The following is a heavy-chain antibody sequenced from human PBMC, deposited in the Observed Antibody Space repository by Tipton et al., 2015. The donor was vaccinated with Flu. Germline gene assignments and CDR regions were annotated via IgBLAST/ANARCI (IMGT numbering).Heavy chain of an antibody. CDR1: GGSISSGGYS. V-gene: IGHV4-30-2*01. Sequence: TLSLTCAVSGGSISSGGYSWSWIRQPPGKGLEWIGYIYHSGSTYYNPSLKSRVTMSVDRSKNQFSLKLSSVTAADTAVYYCARALWIEGYFDYWGQGTLVTVSS. CDR2: IYHSGST. CDR3: ARALWIEGYFDY. J-gene: IGHJ4*02. D-gene: IGHD3-3*01.